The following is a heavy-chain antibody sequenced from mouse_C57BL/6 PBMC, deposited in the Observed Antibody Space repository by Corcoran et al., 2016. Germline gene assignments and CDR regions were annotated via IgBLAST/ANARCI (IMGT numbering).Heavy chain of an antibody. J-gene: IGHJ2*01. CDR3: AREDGYYDYFDY. Sequence: DVQLQESGPGLVKPSQSLSLTCSVTGYSITSGYYWNWIRQFPGNKLEWMGYISYDGSNNYNPSLKNRISITRYTSKNQFFLKLNSVTTEDTATYYCAREDGYYDYFDYWGQGTTLTVSS. D-gene: IGHD2-3*01. CDR2: ISYDGSN. CDR1: GYSITSGYY. V-gene: IGHV3-6*01.